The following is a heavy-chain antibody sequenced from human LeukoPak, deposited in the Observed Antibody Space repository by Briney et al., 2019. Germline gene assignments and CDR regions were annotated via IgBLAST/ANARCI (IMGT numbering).Heavy chain of an antibody. J-gene: IGHJ4*02. CDR2: ISGSGGST. Sequence: GGSLRLSCAASGFTFRTYAMNWVRQAPGKGLEWVSAISGSGGSTYYADSVKGRFTISRDNSKNTLYLQMNSLRAEDTAVYYCAKVRDTAPSYYFDYWGQGTLVTVSS. CDR3: AKVRDTAPSYYFDY. D-gene: IGHD5-18*01. V-gene: IGHV3-23*01. CDR1: GFTFRTYA.